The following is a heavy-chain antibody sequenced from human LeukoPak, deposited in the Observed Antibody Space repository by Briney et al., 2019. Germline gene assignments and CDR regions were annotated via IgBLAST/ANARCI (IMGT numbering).Heavy chain of an antibody. CDR3: AKGRYFGEHYFDY. Sequence: PGGSLRLSCAASGFTFSGYAMTWVRQAPGKGLEWVSTISGSGSSTYYADSMKGRFTIYRDNSNNTLYLQMNSLRAEDTAVYYCAKGRYFGEHYFDYWGQRTLVTVSS. CDR2: ISGSGSST. J-gene: IGHJ4*02. CDR1: GFTFSGYA. D-gene: IGHD3-10*01. V-gene: IGHV3-23*01.